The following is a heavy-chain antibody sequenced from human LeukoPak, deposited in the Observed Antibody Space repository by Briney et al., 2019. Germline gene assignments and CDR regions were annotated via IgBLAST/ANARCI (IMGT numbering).Heavy chain of an antibody. CDR1: GFTFSSSG. CDR3: AKGKIRWDDFGGFDY. J-gene: IGHJ4*02. Sequence: PGRSLRLSCAASGFTFSSSGMHWVRRAPGKGLEWVAVISYDGGNKYYADSVKGRFTISRDNSKNTLYLQMNSLIPEDTAVYYCAKGKIRWDDFGGFDYWGQGTLVTAPS. CDR2: ISYDGGNK. V-gene: IGHV3-30*18. D-gene: IGHD3-10*01.